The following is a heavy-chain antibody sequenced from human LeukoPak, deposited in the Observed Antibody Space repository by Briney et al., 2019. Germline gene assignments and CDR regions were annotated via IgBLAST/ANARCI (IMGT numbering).Heavy chain of an antibody. D-gene: IGHD3-22*01. Sequence: GGSLRLSCAASGFTFSNAWMGWVRQAPGKGLEWVGRIKSKTDGGTTDYAAPVKDRFTISRDDSKNTLYLQMNSLKTEDTAVYYCTTDDYYDSSVSGWYFDYWGQGTLVTVSS. CDR3: TTDDYYDSSVSGWYFDY. V-gene: IGHV3-15*01. CDR2: IKSKTDGGTT. CDR1: GFTFSNAW. J-gene: IGHJ4*02.